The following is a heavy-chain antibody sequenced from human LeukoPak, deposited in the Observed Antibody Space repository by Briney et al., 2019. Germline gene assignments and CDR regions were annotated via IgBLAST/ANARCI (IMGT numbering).Heavy chain of an antibody. CDR1: GFTFSSYA. CDR2: ISGSGGST. Sequence: PGGSLRLSCAASGFTFSSYAMSWVRQAPGKGLEWVSAISGSGGSTYYADSVKGRFTISRDNSKNTLYLQMNSLRAEDTAVYYCAKDSDGPAYDILTGYYKDYWGQGTLVTVSS. J-gene: IGHJ4*02. V-gene: IGHV3-23*01. CDR3: AKDSDGPAYDILTGYYKDY. D-gene: IGHD3-9*01.